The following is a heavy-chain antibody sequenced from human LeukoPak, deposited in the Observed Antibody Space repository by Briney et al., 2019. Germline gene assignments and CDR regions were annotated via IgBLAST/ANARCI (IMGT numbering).Heavy chain of an antibody. CDR2: ISAYNGNT. Sequence: SSVKVSCKASGYTFTGYYMHWVRQAPGQGLEWMGWISAYNGNTNYAQKLQGRVTMTTDTSTSTAYMELRSLRSDDTAVYYCARDAVYGSGSVDYWGQGTLVTVSS. V-gene: IGHV1-18*04. D-gene: IGHD3-10*01. CDR3: ARDAVYGSGSVDY. J-gene: IGHJ4*02. CDR1: GYTFTGYY.